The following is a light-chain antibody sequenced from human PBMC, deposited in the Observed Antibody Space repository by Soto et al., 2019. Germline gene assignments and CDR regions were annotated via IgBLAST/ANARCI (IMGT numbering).Light chain of an antibody. CDR3: QQSYSIPFT. CDR2: GAS. Sequence: DIQMTQSPSSLSASIGDRVTITCRASQTISNYLNWYQQKPGKALNLLIYGASSLESGVPSRFSGSGSGTDFTLTISSLDPEDFATYYCQQSYSIPFTFGPGTKVDVK. V-gene: IGKV1-39*01. CDR1: QTISNY. J-gene: IGKJ3*01.